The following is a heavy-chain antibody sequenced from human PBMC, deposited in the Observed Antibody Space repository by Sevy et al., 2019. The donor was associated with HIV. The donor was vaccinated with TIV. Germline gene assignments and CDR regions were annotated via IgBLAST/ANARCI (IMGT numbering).Heavy chain of an antibody. CDR1: GFTFSRYG. CDR2: IWNDRGNK. D-gene: IGHD3-22*01. CDR3: ASLPNNYYDSSGSSGDDAFDI. Sequence: GGSLRLSCAASGFTFSRYGMHWVRQAPGKGLEWVAVIWNDRGNKHYADSVKGRFPISRNNSKNTLYLQMNSLRAEDTAVYYCASLPNNYYDSSGSSGDDAFDIWGQGTMVTVSS. J-gene: IGHJ3*02. V-gene: IGHV3-33*01.